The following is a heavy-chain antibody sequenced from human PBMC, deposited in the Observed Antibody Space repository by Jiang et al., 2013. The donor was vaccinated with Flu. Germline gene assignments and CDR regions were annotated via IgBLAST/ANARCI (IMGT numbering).Heavy chain of an antibody. CDR2: IDWEGDK. Sequence: QTLTLTCTFSGFSLSTSGMCVSWIRQPPGKALEWLALIDWEGDKYYSASLKTRLTISKDTSKNQVVLTLTNMDPVDTATYYCARNLYGSSGYYYVGFDYWGQGTLVTVSS. J-gene: IGHJ4*02. V-gene: IGHV2-70*01. D-gene: IGHD3-22*01. CDR3: ARNLYGSSGYYYVGFDY. CDR1: GFSLSTSGMC.